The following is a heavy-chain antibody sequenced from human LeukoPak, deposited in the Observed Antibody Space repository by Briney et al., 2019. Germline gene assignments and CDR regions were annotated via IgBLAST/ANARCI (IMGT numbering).Heavy chain of an antibody. Sequence: SETLSLTCAVSGYSISSGYYWGWIRQPPGKGLEWSGSIYHSGSTYYNPSLKSRVTISVDTSKNQFSLKLSSVTAADTAVYYCASLYCSGGSCYALYFDYWGQGTLVTVSS. CDR2: IYHSGST. D-gene: IGHD2-15*01. V-gene: IGHV4-38-2*01. J-gene: IGHJ4*02. CDR1: GYSISSGYY. CDR3: ASLYCSGGSCYALYFDY.